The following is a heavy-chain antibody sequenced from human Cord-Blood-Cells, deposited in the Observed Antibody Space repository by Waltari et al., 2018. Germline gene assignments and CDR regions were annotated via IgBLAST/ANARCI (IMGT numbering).Heavy chain of an antibody. D-gene: IGHD1-26*01. CDR3: ARVGTPPTYSGSYYAFDI. CDR2: TYYRSKWYN. V-gene: IGHV6-1*01. Sequence: QVQLQQSGPGLVKPSQTLSLTCAISGDSVSSNSAAWNWIRQSPSRGPEWLGRTYYRSKWYNDYAVSVKSRITINPDTSKNQFSLQLNSVTPEDTAVYYCARVGTPPTYSGSYYAFDIWGQGTMVTVSS. J-gene: IGHJ3*02. CDR1: GDSVSSNSAA.